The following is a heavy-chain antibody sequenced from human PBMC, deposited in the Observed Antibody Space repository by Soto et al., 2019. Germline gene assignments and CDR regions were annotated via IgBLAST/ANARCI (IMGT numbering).Heavy chain of an antibody. D-gene: IGHD6-25*01. Sequence: QVQLVESGGGVVQPGRSLRLSCAASGFTFSSYGMHWVRQAPGKGLEWVAVISYDGSNKYYADSVKGRFTISRDNSKNALYLQMNSLRAEDTAVYYCAKDQVSAWGQGTLVTGS. CDR2: ISYDGSNK. J-gene: IGHJ4*02. CDR3: AKDQVSA. V-gene: IGHV3-30*18. CDR1: GFTFSSYG.